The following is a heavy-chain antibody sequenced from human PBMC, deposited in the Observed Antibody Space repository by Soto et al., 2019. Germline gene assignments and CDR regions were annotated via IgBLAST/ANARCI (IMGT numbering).Heavy chain of an antibody. D-gene: IGHD3-3*01. Sequence: GESLKISCAASGFTFSSYGMHWVRQAPGKGLEWVAVIWYDGSNKYYADSVKGRFTISRDNSKNTLYLQMNSLRAEDTAVYYCASYYDFWSGYYPVWFDPWGQGTLVTVSS. CDR2: IWYDGSNK. CDR3: ASYYDFWSGYYPVWFDP. V-gene: IGHV3-33*01. CDR1: GFTFSSYG. J-gene: IGHJ5*02.